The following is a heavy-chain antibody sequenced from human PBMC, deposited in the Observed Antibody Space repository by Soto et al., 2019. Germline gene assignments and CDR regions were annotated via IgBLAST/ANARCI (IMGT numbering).Heavy chain of an antibody. D-gene: IGHD6-13*01. CDR2: IWYDGSNK. CDR3: ARDPSSSSRRRPGEMDV. CDR1: GFTFSSYG. J-gene: IGHJ6*02. V-gene: IGHV3-33*01. Sequence: PGGSLRLSCAASGFTFSSYGMHWVRQAPGKGLEWVAVIWYDGSNKYYADSVKGRFTISRDNSKNTLYLQMNSLRAEDTAVYYCARDPSSSSRRRPGEMDVWGQGTTVTVSS.